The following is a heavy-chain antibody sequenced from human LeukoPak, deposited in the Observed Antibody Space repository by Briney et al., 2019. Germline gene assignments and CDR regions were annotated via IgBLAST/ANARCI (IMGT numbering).Heavy chain of an antibody. CDR1: GYTFTDYF. V-gene: IGHV1-2*02. CDR3: ARDRYCSGGTCQGNLQY. J-gene: IGHJ1*01. CDR2: INPNSGGT. D-gene: IGHD2-15*01. Sequence: ASVKVSCKASGYTFTDYFIHWVRQAPGQGLEWTGWINPNSGGTNFAQNFQGRVTMTTDTSINTAYMELSSLTSDDTAVYYCARDRYCSGGTCQGNLQYWGQGTLVPVSS.